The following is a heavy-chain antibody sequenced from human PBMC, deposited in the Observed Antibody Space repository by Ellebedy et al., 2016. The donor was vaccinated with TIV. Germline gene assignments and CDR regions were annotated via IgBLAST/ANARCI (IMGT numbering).Heavy chain of an antibody. J-gene: IGHJ6*02. Sequence: SETLSLTCAVSGGSISTGGYSWTWIRQPPGKGLEWIGYIFHSGKMYYNPSLKSRVTISEDRPKNQFSLNLTSVTAADTAVYYCARVLGINHFFGMDVWGQGTTVTVSS. CDR3: ARVLGINHFFGMDV. V-gene: IGHV4-30-2*01. D-gene: IGHD7-27*01. CDR2: IFHSGKM. CDR1: GGSISTGGYS.